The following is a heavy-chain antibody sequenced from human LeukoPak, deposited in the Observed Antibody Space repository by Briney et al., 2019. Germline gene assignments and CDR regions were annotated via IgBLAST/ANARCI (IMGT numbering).Heavy chain of an antibody. CDR3: ARGHGSGSRSHGMDV. Sequence: PGGSLRLSCAASGFTFSSYAMHWVRQAPGKGLEWVAVISYDGSNKYYADSVKGRFTISRDNSKNTLYLQMNSLRAEDTAVYYCARGHGSGSRSHGMDVWGQGTTVTVSS. V-gene: IGHV3-30-3*01. D-gene: IGHD3-10*01. J-gene: IGHJ6*02. CDR2: ISYDGSNK. CDR1: GFTFSSYA.